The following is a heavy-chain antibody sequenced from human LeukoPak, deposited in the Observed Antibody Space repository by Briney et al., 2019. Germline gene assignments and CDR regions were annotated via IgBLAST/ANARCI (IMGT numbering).Heavy chain of an antibody. D-gene: IGHD5-12*01. V-gene: IGHV3-53*01. CDR1: GFTASSNY. Sequence: GGSLRLSCAASGFTASSNYMSWVRQAPGKGLEWVSVIYSGGSTYYADSVKGRFTVSRDNSKNTLYLQMNSLRAEDTAVYYCARVGGGYDFGYWGQGTLVTVSS. CDR3: ARVGGGYDFGY. CDR2: IYSGGST. J-gene: IGHJ4*02.